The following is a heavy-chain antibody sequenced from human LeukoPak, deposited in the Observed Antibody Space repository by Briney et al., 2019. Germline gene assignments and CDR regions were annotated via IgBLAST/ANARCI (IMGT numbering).Heavy chain of an antibody. V-gene: IGHV3-74*01. CDR3: ARGDGYCSSTNCYVAFDI. Sequence: PGGSLRLSCAASGFTLSSYWMHWVRQAPGKGLVWVSRINSDGSSTRYADSVKGRFTISRDNAKNTLYLQMSSLRAEDTAVYYCARGDGYCSSTNCYVAFDIWGQGTMVTVST. CDR2: INSDGSST. D-gene: IGHD2-2*01. J-gene: IGHJ3*02. CDR1: GFTLSSYW.